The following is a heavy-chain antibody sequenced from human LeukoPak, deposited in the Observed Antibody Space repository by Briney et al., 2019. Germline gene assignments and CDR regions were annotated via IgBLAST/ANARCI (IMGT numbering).Heavy chain of an antibody. Sequence: GASVKVSCKASGYIFINYGISWVRRAPGQGFEWMGWINTYNGDTKYAQKLQGRVTMTTDTSTSTAYMELRSLRSDDTAVYYCTRGLRTPTMVRGVDVGYWGQGTLVTVSS. D-gene: IGHD3-10*01. CDR1: GYIFINYG. CDR2: INTYNGDT. V-gene: IGHV1-18*01. J-gene: IGHJ4*02. CDR3: TRGLRTPTMVRGVDVGY.